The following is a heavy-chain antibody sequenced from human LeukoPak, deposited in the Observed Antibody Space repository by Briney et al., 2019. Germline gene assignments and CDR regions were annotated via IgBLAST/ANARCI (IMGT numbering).Heavy chain of an antibody. V-gene: IGHV4-59*08. CDR1: GDSISTYY. CDR3: ASTDYYDSGMDY. Sequence: PSETLSLTCTVSGDSISTYYWSWIRQPPGKRLEWIGYINYSGSTSYNPSLKSRLTISVDTSKNQFSLKLSSVTAADTAVYYCASTDYYDSGMDYWGQGTLVTVSS. CDR2: INYSGST. J-gene: IGHJ4*02. D-gene: IGHD3-22*01.